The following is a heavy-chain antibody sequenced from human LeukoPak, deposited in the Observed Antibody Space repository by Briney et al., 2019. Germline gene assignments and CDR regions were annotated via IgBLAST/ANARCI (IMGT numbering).Heavy chain of an antibody. CDR1: GGSISSYY. J-gene: IGHJ4*02. V-gene: IGHV4-38-2*02. D-gene: IGHD6-19*01. Sequence: KTSETLSLTCTVSGGSISSYYWGWIRQPPGKGLEWIGSIYHSGSTYYNPSLKSRVTISVDTSKNQFSLKLSSVTAADTAVYYCASAGIAVSDYWGQGTLVTVSS. CDR3: ASAGIAVSDY. CDR2: IYHSGST.